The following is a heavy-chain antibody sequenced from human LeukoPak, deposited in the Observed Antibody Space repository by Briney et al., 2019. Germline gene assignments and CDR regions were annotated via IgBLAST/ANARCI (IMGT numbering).Heavy chain of an antibody. CDR1: GFTFSSYA. CDR3: AKVLNRENIVVVPAAKDYYGMDV. D-gene: IGHD2-2*01. V-gene: IGHV3-30-3*01. Sequence: PGGSLRLSCAASGFTFSSYAMHWVRQAPGKGLEWVAVISYDGSNKYYADSVKGRFTISRDNSKNTLYLQMNSLRAEDTAVYYCAKVLNRENIVVVPAAKDYYGMDVWGQGTTVTVSS. CDR2: ISYDGSNK. J-gene: IGHJ6*02.